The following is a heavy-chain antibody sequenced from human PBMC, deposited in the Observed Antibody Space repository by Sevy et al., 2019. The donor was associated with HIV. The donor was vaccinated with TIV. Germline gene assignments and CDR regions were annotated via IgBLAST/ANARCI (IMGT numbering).Heavy chain of an antibody. D-gene: IGHD2-2*01. CDR1: GFTLSGYD. CDR3: AKTINSGGGVVPAANYYYYGLDV. CDR2: INRKGRST. J-gene: IGHJ6*02. Sequence: GGSLRLSCAASGFTLSGYDMNWVRQAPGKGLEWVSAINRKGRSTHYADSVEGRLTISRDNSKNTLYLQMNSLRAEDTAVYYCAKTINSGGGVVPAANYYYYGLDVWGQGTTVTV. V-gene: IGHV3-23*01.